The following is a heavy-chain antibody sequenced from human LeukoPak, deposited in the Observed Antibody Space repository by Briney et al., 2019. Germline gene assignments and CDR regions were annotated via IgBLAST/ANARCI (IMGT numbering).Heavy chain of an antibody. D-gene: IGHD4-23*01. V-gene: IGHV3-11*01. J-gene: IGHJ1*01. CDR3: ARANYGGNPRYFQH. Sequence: GGSLRLSCAASGFTFSDYYMSWIRQAPGKGLEWVSYISSSGSTIYYADSVKGRFTISRDNAKNSLYLQMNSLRAEDTAVHYCARANYGGNPRYFQHWGQGTLVTVSS. CDR2: ISSSGSTI. CDR1: GFTFSDYY.